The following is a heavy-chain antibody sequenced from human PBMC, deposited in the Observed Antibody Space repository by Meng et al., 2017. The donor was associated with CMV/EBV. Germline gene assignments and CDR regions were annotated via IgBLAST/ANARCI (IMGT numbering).Heavy chain of an antibody. V-gene: IGHV3-30-3*01. CDR1: GFTFSSYA. J-gene: IGHJ4*02. CDR2: ISYDGSNK. CDR3: AREDACY. Sequence: HVQLVESGGGVVQPGRSLRLSCAASGFTFSSYAMHWVRQAPGKGLEWVAVISYDGSNKYYADSVKGRFTISRDNSKNTLYLQMNSLRAEDTAVYYCAREDACYWGQGTLVTVSS.